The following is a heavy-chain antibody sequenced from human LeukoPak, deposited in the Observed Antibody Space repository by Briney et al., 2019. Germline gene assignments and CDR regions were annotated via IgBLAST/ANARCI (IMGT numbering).Heavy chain of an antibody. CDR2: ICWNSGSI. CDR1: GFTFDDYA. J-gene: IGHJ3*02. D-gene: IGHD3-10*01. V-gene: IGHV3-9*01. Sequence: GGSLRLSCAASGFTFDDYAMHWVRQAPGKGLEWVSGICWNSGSIGYADSVKGRFTISRDNAKNSLYLQMNSLRAEDTALYYRAKGGITQVDAFDIWGQGTMVTVSS. CDR3: AKGGITQVDAFDI.